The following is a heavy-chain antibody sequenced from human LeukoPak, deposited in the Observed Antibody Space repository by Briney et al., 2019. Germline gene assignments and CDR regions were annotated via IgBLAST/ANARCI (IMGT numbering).Heavy chain of an antibody. D-gene: IGHD4-23*01. V-gene: IGHV4-34*01. CDR3: ARARWPDAFDI. CDR1: GGSFSGYY. J-gene: IGHJ3*02. CDR2: VYYSGST. Sequence: PSETLSLTCAVYGGSFSGYYWSWIRQPPGKGLEWIGYVYYSGSTYYNPSLKSRVTISVDTSKNQFSLKLSSVTAADTAVYYCARARWPDAFDIWGQGTMVTVSS.